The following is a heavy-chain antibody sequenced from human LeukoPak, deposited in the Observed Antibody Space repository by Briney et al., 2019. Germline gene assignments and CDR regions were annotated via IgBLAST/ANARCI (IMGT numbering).Heavy chain of an antibody. V-gene: IGHV1-8*01. CDR1: GYTFSSYD. CDR2: MNPNSGNT. Sequence: ASVKVSCKASGYTFSSYDINWVRQATGQGLEWMGWMNPNSGNTGYAQKFQGRVTMTRNTSISTAYMELSSLRSEDTAVYYCARGLGFGELGQEPFDYWGQGTLVTVSS. J-gene: IGHJ4*02. CDR3: ARGLGFGELGQEPFDY. D-gene: IGHD3-10*01.